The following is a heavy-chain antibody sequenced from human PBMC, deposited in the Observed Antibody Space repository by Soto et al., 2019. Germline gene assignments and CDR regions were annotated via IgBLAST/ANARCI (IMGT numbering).Heavy chain of an antibody. D-gene: IGHD5-12*01. CDR2: IYYSGST. CDR3: ARARLRAVYAFDI. Sequence: PSETLSLTCTVSGGSVSSGAYYWTWIRQRPGKGLEWIGYIYYSGSTYYSPSLKSRLSISLDTSKNQFSLRLNSVTAADTAMYYCARARLRAVYAFDIWGQGTMVTVSS. V-gene: IGHV4-31*03. J-gene: IGHJ3*02. CDR1: GGSVSSGAYY.